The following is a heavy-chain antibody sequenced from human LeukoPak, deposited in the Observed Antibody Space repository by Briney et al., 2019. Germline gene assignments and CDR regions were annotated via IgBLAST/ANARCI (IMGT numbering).Heavy chain of an antibody. D-gene: IGHD6-6*01. Sequence: SETLSLTCTVSGGSISSYYWSWIRQPPGKGLEWIGEINHSGSTNYNPSLKSRVTISVDTSKNQFSLKLSSVTAADTAVYYCARPGRGSSSDPFDYWGQGTLVTVSS. CDR3: ARPGRGSSSDPFDY. J-gene: IGHJ4*02. V-gene: IGHV4-34*01. CDR2: INHSGST. CDR1: GGSISSYY.